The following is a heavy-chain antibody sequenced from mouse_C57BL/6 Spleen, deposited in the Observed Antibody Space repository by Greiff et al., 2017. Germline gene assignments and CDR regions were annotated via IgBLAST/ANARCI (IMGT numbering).Heavy chain of an antibody. J-gene: IGHJ2*01. CDR2: IYHGSGST. CDR3: ARGDYDGGAFDC. CDR1: GYTFTSYW. Sequence: QVQLKQPGAELVKPGASVKMSCKASGYTFTSYWITWVKQRPGQGLEWIGDIYHGSGSTNYNEKLKSKVTLTVDTSSSTAYMQLSSLTSEDSAVYYCARGDYDGGAFDCWGQGTTLTVSS. V-gene: IGHV1-55*01. D-gene: IGHD2-4*01.